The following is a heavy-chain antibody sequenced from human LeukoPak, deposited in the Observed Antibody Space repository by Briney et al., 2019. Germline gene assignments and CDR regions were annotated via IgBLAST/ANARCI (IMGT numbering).Heavy chain of an antibody. D-gene: IGHD6-19*01. CDR3: ARVRRPDIAVAGNDY. V-gene: IGHV3-74*01. CDR2: INSDGSST. J-gene: IGHJ4*02. CDR1: GFTFSSYW. Sequence: PGGSLRLSCAASGFTFSSYWMHWVGQAPGKGLVWGSRINSDGSSTSYADSVKGRLTISRDNAKNTLYLQMNSLRADDTAVYYCARVRRPDIAVAGNDYWGQGTMVTVSS.